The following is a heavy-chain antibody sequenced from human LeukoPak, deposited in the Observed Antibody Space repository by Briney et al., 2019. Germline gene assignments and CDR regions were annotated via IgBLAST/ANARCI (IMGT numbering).Heavy chain of an antibody. CDR1: GFTFSSYS. V-gene: IGHV3-48*02. Sequence: GGSLRLSCAASGFTFSSYSMNWVRRAPGKGLEWVSYISSSSSTIYYADSVKGRFTISRDNAKNSLYLQMNSLRDEDTAVYYCARDDLGYSSSWYSGDYYYYYGMDVWGQGTTVTVSS. D-gene: IGHD6-13*01. CDR2: ISSSSSTI. CDR3: ARDDLGYSSSWYSGDYYYYYGMDV. J-gene: IGHJ6*02.